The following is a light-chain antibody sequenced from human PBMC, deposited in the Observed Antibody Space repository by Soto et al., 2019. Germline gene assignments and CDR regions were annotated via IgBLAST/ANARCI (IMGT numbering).Light chain of an antibody. J-gene: IGLJ3*02. V-gene: IGLV1-44*01. CDR2: SNN. Sequence: QPVLTQPPSASGTPGQRVTISCSGNSSNIGSNTVNWYQQFPGTAPKLLIYSNNQRPSGVPDRFSGSKSGTSASLAISGLQSEDEADYYCATWDDSLNGVFGGGTKLTVL. CDR3: ATWDDSLNGV. CDR1: SSNIGSNT.